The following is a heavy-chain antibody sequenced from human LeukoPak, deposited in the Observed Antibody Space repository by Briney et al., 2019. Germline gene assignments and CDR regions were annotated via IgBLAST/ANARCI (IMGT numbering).Heavy chain of an antibody. V-gene: IGHV1-8*03. J-gene: IGHJ4*02. CDR1: GYTFTSYD. Sequence: ASVKVSCKASGYTFTSYDINWVRQATGQGLEWMGWMNPNSGNTGYAQKFQGRVTITRNTSISTAYMELSSLRSEDTAVYYCARDGSGSYYNEFDSWGQGTLVTVSS. D-gene: IGHD3-10*01. CDR3: ARDGSGSYYNEFDS. CDR2: MNPNSGNT.